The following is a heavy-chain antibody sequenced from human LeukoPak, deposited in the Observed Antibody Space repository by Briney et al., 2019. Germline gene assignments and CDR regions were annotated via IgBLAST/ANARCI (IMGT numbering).Heavy chain of an antibody. CDR3: AKDIIPPHSSGSAS. D-gene: IGHD6-19*01. CDR1: RFYLLGYV. V-gene: IGHV3-43*02. J-gene: IGHJ5*02. Sequence: GELRLSCSCFRFYLLGYVLGLVRPSPRDGLDWVFLIGGNGDSTYYADSVKGRFTISRDNSKNSLYLQMNSLRSEDTAFYFCAKDIIPPHSSGSASWGQGTLVTVSS. CDR2: IGGNGDST.